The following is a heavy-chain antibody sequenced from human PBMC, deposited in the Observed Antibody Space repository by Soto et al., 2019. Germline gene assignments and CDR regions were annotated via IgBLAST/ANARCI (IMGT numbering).Heavy chain of an antibody. V-gene: IGHV3-30-3*01. J-gene: IGHJ6*02. CDR1: GFTFSYHA. CDR3: ARGTTTSAFSAMDV. D-gene: IGHD1-1*01. Sequence: QVQLVESGGGVVQPGSSLRLSCAASGFTFSYHALNWVRQAPGKGMEWVAVISYDGDNKYIAESVKGRFTISRDNSKNTVSLQMNSPRAEDTSMYFCARGTTTSAFSAMDVWGQGTTVTVSS. CDR2: ISYDGDNK.